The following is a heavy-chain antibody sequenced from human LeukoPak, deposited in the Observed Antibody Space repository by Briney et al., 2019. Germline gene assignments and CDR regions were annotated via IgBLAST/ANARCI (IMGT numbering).Heavy chain of an antibody. D-gene: IGHD2-15*01. Sequence: GGSLRLSCATSGCTFTTFAMTWVRQAPGKGLEWVSAISGSGDTTYYADSVKGRFTISRDNSKNTLYLQIHSLRAEDTAVYYCATSGGRDLPYDYWGQGTLVTVSS. CDR2: ISGSGDTT. V-gene: IGHV3-23*01. J-gene: IGHJ4*02. CDR3: ATSGGRDLPYDY. CDR1: GCTFTTFA.